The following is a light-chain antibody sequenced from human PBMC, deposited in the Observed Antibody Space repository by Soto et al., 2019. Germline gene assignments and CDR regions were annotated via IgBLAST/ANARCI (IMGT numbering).Light chain of an antibody. J-gene: IGLJ2*01. V-gene: IGLV1-44*01. CDR1: NSNIESNT. Sequence: QSVLTQPPSASGTPGQRVTISCSGSNSNIESNTVNWYQQLPGTAPKLLIYSNNQRPSGVPDRFSGSKSVTSASLAISGLQSDDEADYYCAAWDDSLNGHVVFGGGTKLTVL. CDR2: SNN. CDR3: AAWDDSLNGHVV.